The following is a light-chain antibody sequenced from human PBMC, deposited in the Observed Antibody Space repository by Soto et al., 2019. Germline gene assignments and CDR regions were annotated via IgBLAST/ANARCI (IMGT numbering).Light chain of an antibody. V-gene: IGLV1-44*01. CDR3: STWDVSLNGWV. CDR1: SSNIARRS. Sequence: QPVLTQPPSASATPGQRVTISCSGSSSNIARRSVYWYQQLPGTAPKLLMYSSDLRPSGVPDRFSGSKSGTTASLAISGVQSEDEADYYCSTWDVSLNGWVFGGGTKLTVL. CDR2: SSD. J-gene: IGLJ3*02.